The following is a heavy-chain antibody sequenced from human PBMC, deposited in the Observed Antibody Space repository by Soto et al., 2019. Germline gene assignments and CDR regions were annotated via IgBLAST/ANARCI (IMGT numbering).Heavy chain of an antibody. D-gene: IGHD5-12*01. J-gene: IGHJ4*02. V-gene: IGHV3-23*01. CDR1: GFSFASFA. Sequence: PGGSLRLSCAASGFSFASFALTWVRQAPGQGLEWVATIVGSDAKTHYADSVKGRFSISRDTSRNTVYLQMNNLRADDTAIYYCAKWTYLDFWGQGTRVTVSS. CDR2: IVGSDAKT. CDR3: AKWTYLDF.